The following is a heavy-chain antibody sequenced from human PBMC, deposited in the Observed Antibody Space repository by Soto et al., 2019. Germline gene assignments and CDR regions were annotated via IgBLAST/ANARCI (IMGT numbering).Heavy chain of an antibody. CDR3: ARRGLCDGHICPKWFDP. D-gene: IGHD2-21*01. V-gene: IGHV4-38-2*02. CDR2: VYRSGAA. J-gene: IGHJ5*02. Sequence: SETLSLTCTVSGYSISTGYYWAWVRQSPGKGLEWIGSVYRSGAAYYSPTLKSRVTISVDTSKNQFSLHLKSVTAADAAIYYCARRGLCDGHICPKWFDPWGQGTLVTVSS. CDR1: GYSISTGYY.